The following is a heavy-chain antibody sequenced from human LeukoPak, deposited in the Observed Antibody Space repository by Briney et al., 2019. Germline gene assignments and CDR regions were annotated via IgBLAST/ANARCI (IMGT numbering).Heavy chain of an antibody. J-gene: IGHJ6*02. CDR3: ARLFCSRTSCSARSYYYYGMDV. D-gene: IGHD2-2*01. CDR2: IWYDGSNK. V-gene: IGHV3-33*01. Sequence: GGSLRLSCAASGFTFSSYGMHWVRQAPGKGLEWVAVIWYDGSNKYYADSLKGRFTISRDNAKNSLFLEMNSLRAEDTAVYYCARLFCSRTSCSARSYYYYGMDVWGQGTTVTVSS. CDR1: GFTFSSYG.